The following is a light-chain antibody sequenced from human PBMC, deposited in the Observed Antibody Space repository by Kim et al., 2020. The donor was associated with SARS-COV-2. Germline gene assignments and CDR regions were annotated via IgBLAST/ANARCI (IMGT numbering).Light chain of an antibody. CDR2: YDT. CDR1: HVEGSR. J-gene: IGLJ2*01. CDR3: QVWDTSGDRVV. Sequence: PGRTDRLSCRGAHVEGSRVHLYQQKPGPAPPLVIYYDTVRPSGIPERFSGSNSGGTVTLPISRVEGGDEADYYCQVWDTSGDRVVFGGGTQLTVL. V-gene: IGLV3-21*04.